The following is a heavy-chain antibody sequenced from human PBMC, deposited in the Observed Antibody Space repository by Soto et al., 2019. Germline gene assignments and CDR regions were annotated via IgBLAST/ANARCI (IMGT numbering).Heavy chain of an antibody. CDR3: SFHDSRGYSIY. CDR2: INPNTGGT. D-gene: IGHD3-22*01. V-gene: IGHV1-2*02. CDR1: GYTFTAYY. Sequence: ASVKVSCKASGYTFTAYYIHWLRQAPGQGLECLGWINPNTGGTNYARNFQGRVTMTRDTSINTAYMELSRLRSDDTAVYYCSFHDSRGYSIYWGRGTLVTVSS. J-gene: IGHJ4*02.